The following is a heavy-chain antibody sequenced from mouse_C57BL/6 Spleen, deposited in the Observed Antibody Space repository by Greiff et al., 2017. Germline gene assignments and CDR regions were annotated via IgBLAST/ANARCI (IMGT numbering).Heavy chain of an antibody. J-gene: IGHJ2*01. CDR1: GFTFTDYY. V-gene: IGHV7-3*01. Sequence: DVKLVESGGGLVQPGGSLSLSCAASGFTFTDYYMSWVRQPPGKALEWLGFIRNKANGYTTEYSASVKGRFTISRDNSQSILYLQMNALRAEDSATYYCARELSYYFDYWGQGTTLTVSS. CDR2: IRNKANGYTT. CDR3: ARELSYYFDY.